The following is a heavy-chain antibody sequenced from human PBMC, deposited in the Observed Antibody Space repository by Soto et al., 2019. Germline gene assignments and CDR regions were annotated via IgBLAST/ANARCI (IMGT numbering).Heavy chain of an antibody. CDR1: GYPFTSYY. Sequence: GSVKVSFKASGYPFTSYYMHLVRQAPGQGLEWMGIINPSGGSTSYAQKFQGRVTMTRDTSTSTVYMELSSLRSEDTAVYYCARGESGIAVAGPFFDYWGQGTMVTVSS. D-gene: IGHD6-19*01. J-gene: IGHJ4*02. CDR2: INPSGGST. CDR3: ARGESGIAVAGPFFDY. V-gene: IGHV1-46*01.